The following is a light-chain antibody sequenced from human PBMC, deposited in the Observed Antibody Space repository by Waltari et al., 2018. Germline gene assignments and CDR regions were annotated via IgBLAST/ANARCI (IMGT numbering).Light chain of an antibody. Sequence: DIVLAQSPGTLSLSPGERATLSCRASQTVTSNYLSWYQQKPGQPPMLLIFGASSRATGIPDRFSGSGSGTDFTLTITRLEPEDFAVDYCQQYASSRTFGQGTRVEIK. CDR3: QQYASSRT. CDR2: GAS. J-gene: IGKJ1*01. V-gene: IGKV3-20*01. CDR1: QTVTSNY.